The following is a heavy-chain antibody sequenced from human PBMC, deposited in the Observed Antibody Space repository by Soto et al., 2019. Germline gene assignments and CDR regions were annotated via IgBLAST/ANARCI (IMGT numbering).Heavy chain of an antibody. CDR3: ARTLTRRKGLRSFNYYYGMDV. Sequence: GGSLRLSCAASGFTVSSNYMSWVRQAPGKGLEWVSVIYSGGSTYYADSVKGRFTISRDNSKNTLYLQMNSLRAEDTAVYYCARTLTRRKGLRSFNYYYGMDVWGQGTTVTVSS. D-gene: IGHD3-3*01. CDR2: IYSGGST. CDR1: GFTVSSNY. J-gene: IGHJ6*02. V-gene: IGHV3-53*01.